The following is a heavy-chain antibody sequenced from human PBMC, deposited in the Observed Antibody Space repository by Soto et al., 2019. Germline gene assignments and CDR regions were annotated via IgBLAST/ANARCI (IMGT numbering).Heavy chain of an antibody. V-gene: IGHV2-5*02. Sequence: QITLKESGPTLVKPTQPLTLTCTFSGFSLSTSGVAVGWVRQPPGKALEWLALIYWDDDERYSAPLKNRLTITKDTSKNQVVLTMTNMEPVDTATYYCARRRCSGGSCYYFDYWGQGTLVIVSS. D-gene: IGHD2-15*01. J-gene: IGHJ4*02. CDR2: IYWDDDE. CDR3: ARRRCSGGSCYYFDY. CDR1: GFSLSTSGVA.